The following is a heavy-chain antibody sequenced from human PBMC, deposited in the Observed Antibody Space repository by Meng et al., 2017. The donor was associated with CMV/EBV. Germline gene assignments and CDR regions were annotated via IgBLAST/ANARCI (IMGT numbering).Heavy chain of an antibody. CDR1: GFTFSSYA. Sequence: GGSLRLSCAASGFTFSSYAMHWVRQAPGKGLEYVSAISSNGGSTYYADSVKGRFTISRDNSKNTLYLQMGSLRAEDMAVYYCARGSCSSISCPYDMDVWGQGTTVTVSS. CDR3: ARGSCSSISCPYDMDV. CDR2: ISSNGGST. D-gene: IGHD2-2*01. V-gene: IGHV3-64*02. J-gene: IGHJ6*02.